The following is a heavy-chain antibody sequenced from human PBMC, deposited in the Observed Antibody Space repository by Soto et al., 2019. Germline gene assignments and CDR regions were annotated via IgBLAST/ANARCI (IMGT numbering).Heavy chain of an antibody. CDR3: AREIVTAGGNNYFDP. Sequence: SETLSLTCGVSGGTVASSHWWSWVRQRPGRGLEWIGNVYHTGDTNFNPSLQSRVTFSVDKSNNQFSLRLTSVTAADTAVYFCAREIVTAGGNNYFDPWGPGTLVTVSS. V-gene: IGHV4-4*02. D-gene: IGHD2-21*02. J-gene: IGHJ5*02. CDR2: VYHTGDT. CDR1: GGTVASSHW.